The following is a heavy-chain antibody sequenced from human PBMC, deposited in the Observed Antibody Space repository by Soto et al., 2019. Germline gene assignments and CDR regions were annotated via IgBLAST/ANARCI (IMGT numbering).Heavy chain of an antibody. CDR3: AGGGTYSGAVGLDY. Sequence: EVQLVESGGGSVQPGGSLRLSCEASGFTFSSYWMSWVRQAPGKGLERVANINQNGGEKYYVDSVRGRFTISRDNAKNPLYLQMNSLRGEDTAVYYCAGGGTYSGAVGLDYWGQGTLVTVSS. D-gene: IGHD1-26*01. CDR1: GFTFSSYW. J-gene: IGHJ4*02. CDR2: INQNGGEK. V-gene: IGHV3-7*04.